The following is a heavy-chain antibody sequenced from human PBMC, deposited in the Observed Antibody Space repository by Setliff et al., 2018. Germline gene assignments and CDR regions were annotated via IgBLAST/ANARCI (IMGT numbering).Heavy chain of an antibody. D-gene: IGHD3-3*01. J-gene: IGHJ6*03. CDR1: GASLNSGTYY. CDR3: ARMSGFQYIDV. CDR2: IYTSWST. V-gene: IGHV4-61*09. Sequence: SETLSLTCTVSGASLNSGTYYWGWIRQPPGKGLEWIGQIYTSWSTNYNPSLKSRVTISLDTSKNQFSLSLTSVTAADTAVYYCARMSGFQYIDVWGKGTTVTVSS.